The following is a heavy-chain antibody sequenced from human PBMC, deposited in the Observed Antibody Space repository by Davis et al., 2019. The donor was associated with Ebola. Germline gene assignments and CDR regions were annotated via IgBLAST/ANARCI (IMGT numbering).Heavy chain of an antibody. V-gene: IGHV3-21*01. CDR1: GLTFSSYS. J-gene: IGHJ3*02. Sequence: GGSLRLSCAASGLTFSSYSMNWVRQAPGKGLEWVSSISSSSSYIYYADSVKGRFTISRDNAKNSLNLQMNSLRAEDTAVYYCASVLLWFGELLSHDAFDIWGQGTMVTVSS. CDR3: ASVLLWFGELLSHDAFDI. CDR2: ISSSSSYI. D-gene: IGHD3-10*01.